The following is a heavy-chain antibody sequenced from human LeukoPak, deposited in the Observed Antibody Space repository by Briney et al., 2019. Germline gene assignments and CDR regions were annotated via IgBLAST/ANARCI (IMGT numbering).Heavy chain of an antibody. J-gene: IGHJ4*02. CDR3: ARQTGSGLFILP. D-gene: IGHD3/OR15-3a*01. Sequence: PSETLSLTCTVSGGSITSYYWSWIRQPPGKGLEWIGYIYYSGSANYNPSLKSRVTISVDTSKNQFSLKLSSVTAADTAVYYCARQTGSGLFILPGGQGTLVTVSS. V-gene: IGHV4-59*01. CDR2: IYYSGSA. CDR1: GGSITSYY.